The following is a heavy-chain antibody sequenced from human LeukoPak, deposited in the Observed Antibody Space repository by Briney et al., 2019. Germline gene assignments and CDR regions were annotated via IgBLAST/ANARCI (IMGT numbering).Heavy chain of an antibody. Sequence: GGSLRLSCAGSGFSFRRFWMTWVRQAPGRGLEWVANINGDGDGRRYADSVKDRFTISRDNARSLVFLQIHSLRDEDTALYYCARDSSPDSATTYYDALDMWGQGTMVTVSS. CDR1: GFSFRRFW. CDR3: ARDSSPDSATTYYDALDM. J-gene: IGHJ3*02. D-gene: IGHD1-1*01. CDR2: INGDGDGR. V-gene: IGHV3-7*01.